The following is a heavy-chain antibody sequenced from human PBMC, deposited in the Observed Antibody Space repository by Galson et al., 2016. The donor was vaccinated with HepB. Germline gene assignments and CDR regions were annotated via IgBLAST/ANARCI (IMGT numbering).Heavy chain of an antibody. Sequence: SVKVSCKASGYTFTSYTLYWVRQAPGQRLEWMGWIIPGTGSTKYSQKFQDRVTITRDTSATTAYMGLISLKSEDTAVYYCARGGRAAAASFTYSGMDVWGQGTTVTVSS. V-gene: IGHV1-3*01. J-gene: IGHJ6*02. CDR2: IIPGTGST. CDR1: GYTFTSYT. CDR3: ARGGRAAAASFTYSGMDV. D-gene: IGHD6-13*01.